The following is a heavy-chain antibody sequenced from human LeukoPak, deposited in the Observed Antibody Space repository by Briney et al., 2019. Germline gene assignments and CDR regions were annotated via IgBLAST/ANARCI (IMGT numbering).Heavy chain of an antibody. Sequence: ASVTVSCKASGYTFTSYYMHWVRQAPGQGLEWMGIINPGGGSTSYAQKFQGRVTMTRDTSTSTVYMELSSLRSEDTAVYYCAREGASFFDYWGQGTLVTVSS. CDR3: AREGASFFDY. CDR1: GYTFTSYY. J-gene: IGHJ4*02. V-gene: IGHV1-46*01. D-gene: IGHD2-2*01. CDR2: INPGGGST.